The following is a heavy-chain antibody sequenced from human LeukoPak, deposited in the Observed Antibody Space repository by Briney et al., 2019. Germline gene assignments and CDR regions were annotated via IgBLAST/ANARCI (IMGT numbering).Heavy chain of an antibody. Sequence: PSETLSLTCAVYGGSFSGYYWSWIRQPPGKGLEWIGEINHSGSTNYNPSLKSRVTISVDTSKNQFSLKLSSVTAADTAVYYCAAHSSSWSPDYWGQGTLVTVSS. CDR3: AAHSSSWSPDY. J-gene: IGHJ4*02. V-gene: IGHV4-34*01. CDR1: GGSFSGYY. D-gene: IGHD6-13*01. CDR2: INHSGST.